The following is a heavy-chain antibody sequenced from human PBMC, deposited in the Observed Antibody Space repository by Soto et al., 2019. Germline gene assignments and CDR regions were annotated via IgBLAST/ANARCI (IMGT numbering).Heavy chain of an antibody. CDR1: GFTFSSYS. Sequence: PGGSLRLSCAASGFTFSSYSMNWVRQAPGKGLEWVSSISSSSSYIYYADSVKGRFTISRDNAKNSLYLQMNSLRAEDTAVYYCARDVRVVVPAGSPPHYGMDVWGQGTTVTVSS. D-gene: IGHD2-2*01. CDR2: ISSSSSYI. V-gene: IGHV3-21*01. CDR3: ARDVRVVVPAGSPPHYGMDV. J-gene: IGHJ6*02.